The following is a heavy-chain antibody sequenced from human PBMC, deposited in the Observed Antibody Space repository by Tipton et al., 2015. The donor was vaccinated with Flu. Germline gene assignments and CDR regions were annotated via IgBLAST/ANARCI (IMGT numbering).Heavy chain of an antibody. J-gene: IGHJ4*02. D-gene: IGHD3-3*01. CDR1: GFTLSVYG. Sequence: SLRLSCAASGFTLSVYGMHWVRRAPGKGLEWVAFLRYDESNTYYAESVKGRFTISRDTSKSTLYLQMSDLRPEDTAVYYCAKDRVYSTTAFDYWGQGTLVTVSS. CDR3: AKDRVYSTTAFDY. CDR2: LRYDESNT. V-gene: IGHV3-30*02.